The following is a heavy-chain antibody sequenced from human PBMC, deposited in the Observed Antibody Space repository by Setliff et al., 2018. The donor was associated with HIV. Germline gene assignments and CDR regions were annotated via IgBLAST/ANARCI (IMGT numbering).Heavy chain of an antibody. D-gene: IGHD6-19*01. J-gene: IGHJ4*02. CDR1: GDSISSTTYY. CDR3: VRHGNQWLVTVDY. CDR2: IYPSGSA. V-gene: IGHV4-39*01. Sequence: PSETLSLTCTVSGDSISSTTYYWGWIRQPPGKGLEWIGSIYPSGSAFYNPSLKSPVTMSADTSRNQFSLKLSSVTAADTAMYYCVRHGNQWLVTVDYWGQGTLVTVSS.